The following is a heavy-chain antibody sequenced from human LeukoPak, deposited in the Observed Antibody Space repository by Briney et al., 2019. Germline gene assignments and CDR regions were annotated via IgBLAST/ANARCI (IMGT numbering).Heavy chain of an antibody. CDR2: ISSSSSHI. Sequence: PGGSLRLSCAASGFTFNNYHMNWVRQAPGKGLEWLSSISSSSSHIYYAGSVKGRFTISRDNAKHSLYLQMNSLRAEDTAVYYCARDVQMLRQWVVWISFDYWGQGTLVTFSS. D-gene: IGHD6-19*01. CDR1: GFTFNNYH. J-gene: IGHJ4*02. V-gene: IGHV3-21*01. CDR3: ARDVQMLRQWVVWISFDY.